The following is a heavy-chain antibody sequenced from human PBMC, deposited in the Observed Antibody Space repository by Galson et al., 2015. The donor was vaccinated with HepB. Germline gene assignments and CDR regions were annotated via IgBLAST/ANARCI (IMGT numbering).Heavy chain of an antibody. D-gene: IGHD6-19*01. V-gene: IGHV4-39*07. Sequence: SETLSLTCTVSGGSISSSSYYWGWIRQPPGKGLEWIGSIYYSGSTYYNPSLKSRVTISVDTSKNQFSLKLSSVTAADTAVYYCARIANEYSSGWSLTVYGMDVWGQGTTVTVSS. CDR2: IYYSGST. J-gene: IGHJ6*02. CDR1: GGSISSSSYY. CDR3: ARIANEYSSGWSLTVYGMDV.